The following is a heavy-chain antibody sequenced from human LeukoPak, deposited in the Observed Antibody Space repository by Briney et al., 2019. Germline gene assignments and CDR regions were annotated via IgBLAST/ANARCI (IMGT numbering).Heavy chain of an antibody. Sequence: PSETLSLTCTVSGGSISSDDYYWSWIRQPPGKGLEWIGYFYYSGSTNYNPSLKSRVTISVDTSKNQFSLKLSSVTAADTAVYYCAREGAGPNYDPNWFDPWGQGTLVTVSS. D-gene: IGHD3-3*01. V-gene: IGHV4-61*08. J-gene: IGHJ5*02. CDR3: AREGAGPNYDPNWFDP. CDR1: GGSISSDDYY. CDR2: FYYSGST.